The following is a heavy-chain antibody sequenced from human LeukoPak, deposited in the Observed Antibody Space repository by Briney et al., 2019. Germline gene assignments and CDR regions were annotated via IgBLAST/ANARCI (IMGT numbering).Heavy chain of an antibody. CDR3: AKDGLGGFDY. Sequence: GGSLRLSCAASGFTFSDYYMSWIRQAPGKGLEWVSVIYSGGTTYYADSVKGRFTISRDNSKNTLYLQMNSLRAEDTAVYYCAKDGLGGFDYWGQGTLVTVSS. J-gene: IGHJ4*02. CDR2: IYSGGTT. V-gene: IGHV3-66*02. CDR1: GFTFSDYY. D-gene: IGHD3-16*01.